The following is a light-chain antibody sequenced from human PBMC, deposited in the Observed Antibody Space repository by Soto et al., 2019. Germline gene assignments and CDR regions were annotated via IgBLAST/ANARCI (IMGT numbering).Light chain of an antibody. V-gene: IGKV3-20*01. CDR2: DVS. CDR3: QQYDTSSYT. CDR1: HIISSSS. Sequence: IVLAQSPGTLSLSPGERATLSCRTSHIISSSSLAWYQQIPGQPPRLLIYDVSSRAPGIPDRFSGSGSGTDFTLTISRLEPEDFAVYYCQQYDTSSYTFGQGTKLEIK. J-gene: IGKJ2*01.